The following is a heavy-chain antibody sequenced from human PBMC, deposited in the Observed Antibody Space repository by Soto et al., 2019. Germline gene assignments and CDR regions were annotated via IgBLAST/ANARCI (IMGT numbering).Heavy chain of an antibody. Sequence: GGSLSLSCAASGFTFSAYAVSWVRPAPGKGLEWVSAISGSGDSTYYADSVKGRFTISRDNFINTLYLQMTSLRTEDTAVYYCAHPRGYGVFDAYDIWGQGAMVTVS. CDR3: AHPRGYGVFDAYDI. CDR2: ISGSGDST. V-gene: IGHV3-23*01. CDR1: GFTFSAYA. J-gene: IGHJ3*02. D-gene: IGHD4-17*01.